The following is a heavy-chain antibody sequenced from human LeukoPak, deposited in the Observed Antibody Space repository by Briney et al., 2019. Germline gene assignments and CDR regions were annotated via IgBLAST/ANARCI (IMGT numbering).Heavy chain of an antibody. CDR2: INSDGSST. Sequence: GGSLRLSCAASGFTFSSYWMHWVRQAPGKGLVWVSHINSDGSSTTYADSVKGRFTISRDNAKNTLYLQMNSLRAEDTAVYYCASHSSSSEFNWFDPWGQGTLVTVSS. J-gene: IGHJ5*02. V-gene: IGHV3-74*01. D-gene: IGHD6-6*01. CDR3: ASHSSSSEFNWFDP. CDR1: GFTFSSYW.